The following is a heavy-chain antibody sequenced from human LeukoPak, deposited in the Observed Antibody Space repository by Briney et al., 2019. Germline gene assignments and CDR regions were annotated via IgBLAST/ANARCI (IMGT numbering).Heavy chain of an antibody. CDR3: ARDSRGYYFDY. CDR1: GGSISSSSYY. J-gene: IGHJ4*02. Sequence: PSETLSLTCTVSGGSISSSSYYWGWIRQPPGKGLEWIGSIYYSGSTYYNPSLKSRVTISVDTSKNQFSLKLSSVTAADTAVYYCARDSRGYYFDYWGQGTLVTVSS. CDR2: IYYSGST. V-gene: IGHV4-39*07. D-gene: IGHD3-22*01.